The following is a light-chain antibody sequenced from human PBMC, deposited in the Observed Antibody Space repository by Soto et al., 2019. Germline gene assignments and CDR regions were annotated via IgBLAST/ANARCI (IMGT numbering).Light chain of an antibody. CDR1: SGDVGGYNF. J-gene: IGLJ1*01. CDR3: SSYTSSSTHYV. Sequence: QSVLTQPASVSGSPGQSITISCTGTSGDVGGYNFVSWYQQQPGKIPKLMIYEVRTRPSGVSNRFSGSKSGNTASLTISGLQAEDEADYYCSSYTSSSTHYVFGTGTKVTVL. CDR2: EVR. V-gene: IGLV2-14*01.